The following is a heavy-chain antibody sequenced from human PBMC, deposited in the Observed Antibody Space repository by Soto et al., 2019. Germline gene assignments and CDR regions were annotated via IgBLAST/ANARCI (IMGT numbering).Heavy chain of an antibody. V-gene: IGHV1-8*01. D-gene: IGHD3-22*01. Sequence: ASVKVSCKASGYTFTSYDINWVRQATGQGLEWMGWMNPNSGKTGYAQKFQGRVTMTRNTSISTAYMELSSLRSEDTAVYYCARVLDYYDSSGYWYYFAYWGQGTLVTVSS. CDR1: GYTFTSYD. J-gene: IGHJ4*02. CDR3: ARVLDYYDSSGYWYYFAY. CDR2: MNPNSGKT.